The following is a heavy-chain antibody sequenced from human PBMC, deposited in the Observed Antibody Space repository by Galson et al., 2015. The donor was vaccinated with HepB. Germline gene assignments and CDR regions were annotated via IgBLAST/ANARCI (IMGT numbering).Heavy chain of an antibody. V-gene: IGHV5-51*01. J-gene: IGHJ4*02. CDR2: IYPGDSDT. D-gene: IGHD6-13*01. Sequence: QSGAEVKKPGESLKISCKGSGYSFTSYWIGWVRQMPGKGLEWMGIIYPGDSDTRYSPSFQGQVTTSADKSISTAYLQWSSLKASDTAMYYCARHTSIAAAGTLWVPDYWGQGTLVTVSS. CDR1: GYSFTSYW. CDR3: ARHTSIAAAGTLWVPDY.